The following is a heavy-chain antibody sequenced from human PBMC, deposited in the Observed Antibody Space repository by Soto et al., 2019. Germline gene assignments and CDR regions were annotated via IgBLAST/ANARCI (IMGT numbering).Heavy chain of an antibody. CDR1: GFSFSTSA. J-gene: IGHJ4*02. CDR2: LWSDGINE. D-gene: IGHD2-21*02. CDR3: ARDRNEHGDYVIDY. Sequence: QGQLVESGGGVAQPGRSLRLSCAASGFSFSTSAMHWFRQAPGKGPEWVAVLWSDGINEYYAVSVKGRFIVSRDNSKNALYLQMSSLRAEVTAMYYCARDRNEHGDYVIDYWGQGPLVTVSS. V-gene: IGHV3-33*01.